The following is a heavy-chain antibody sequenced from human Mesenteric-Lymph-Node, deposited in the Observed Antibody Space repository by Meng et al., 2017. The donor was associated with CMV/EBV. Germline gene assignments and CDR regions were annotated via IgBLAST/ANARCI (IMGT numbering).Heavy chain of an antibody. CDR2: INPNSGGT. Sequence: ASVKVSCKASGYTFTGYYMHWVRQAPGQGLEWMGWINPNSGGTNYAQKFQGRVTMTRDTSISTAYMELSRLRSDDTAVYYCASPRDCSGGSCSLRRGIYYYYGMDVWGQGTTVTVSS. V-gene: IGHV1-2*02. CDR3: ASPRDCSGGSCSLRRGIYYYYGMDV. J-gene: IGHJ6*02. CDR1: GYTFTGYY. D-gene: IGHD2-15*01.